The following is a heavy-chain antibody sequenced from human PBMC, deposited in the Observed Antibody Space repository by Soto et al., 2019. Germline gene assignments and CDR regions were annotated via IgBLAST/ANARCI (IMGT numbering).Heavy chain of an antibody. CDR2: ISYDGSNK. CDR3: AKGGCSSTSCYFKYYYYYMDV. Sequence: GGSLRLSCAASGFTFSSYGMHWVRQAPGKGLEWVAVISYDGSNKYYADSVKGRFTISRDNSKNTLYLQMNSLRAEDTAVYYCAKGGCSSTSCYFKYYYYYMDVWGKGTTVTVSS. V-gene: IGHV3-30*18. CDR1: GFTFSSYG. J-gene: IGHJ6*03. D-gene: IGHD2-2*01.